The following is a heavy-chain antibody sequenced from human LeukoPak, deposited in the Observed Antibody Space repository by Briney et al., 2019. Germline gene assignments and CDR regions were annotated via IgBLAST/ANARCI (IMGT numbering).Heavy chain of an antibody. D-gene: IGHD3-16*02. CDR3: ARHIGGGIEDMDV. CDR1: GGSIGTYY. V-gene: IGHV4-59*08. CDR2: IYVAGT. Sequence: TSETLSLTCTVSGGSIGTYYWSWIRQSPGKGLEWIGYIYVAGTRYNPYLQSRVTISVDRSRNQFFLKMSSVTAADTAVYYCARHIGGGIEDMDVWGKGTKVIVSS. J-gene: IGHJ6*03.